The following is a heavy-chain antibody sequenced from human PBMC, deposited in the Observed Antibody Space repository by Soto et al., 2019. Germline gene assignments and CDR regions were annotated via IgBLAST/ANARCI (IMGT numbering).Heavy chain of an antibody. Sequence: PSETLSVTCPVSGGYISSYDWSWIRQPPGKGLEWIGYIYYSGSTNYNPSLKSRVTISVDTSKNQFSLKLSSVTAADTAVYYCARVPLAAAGTPFDYWGQGTLVTVSS. V-gene: IGHV4-59*01. CDR3: ARVPLAAAGTPFDY. J-gene: IGHJ4*02. CDR2: IYYSGST. D-gene: IGHD6-13*01. CDR1: GGYISSYD.